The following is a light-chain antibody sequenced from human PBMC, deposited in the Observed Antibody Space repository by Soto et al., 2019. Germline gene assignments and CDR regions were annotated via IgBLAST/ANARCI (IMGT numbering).Light chain of an antibody. Sequence: QSALTQPASVSGSPGQSITLSCTGTSSDVGGYNYVSWYQQHPRKAPKVLIYEVSNRPAGVSNRFSGSKSGNTASLTISGLQAEDEADYYCSSYTSSSTLYVFGTGTKLTVL. CDR1: SSDVGGYNY. CDR2: EVS. V-gene: IGLV2-14*01. J-gene: IGLJ1*01. CDR3: SSYTSSSTLYV.